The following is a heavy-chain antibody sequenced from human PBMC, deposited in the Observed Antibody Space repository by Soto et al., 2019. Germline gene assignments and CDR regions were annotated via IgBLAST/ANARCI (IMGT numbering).Heavy chain of an antibody. CDR1: GGTFSSYT. D-gene: IGHD1-1*01. V-gene: IGHV1-69*02. Sequence: QVQLVQSGAEVKKPGSSVKVSCKASGGTFSSYTISWVRQAPGQGLEWMGRIIPILGIANYAQKFQGRVTITADKSTSTAYMGLSSLRSEDTAVYYCARGTSEGFNWFDPWGQGTLVTVSS. J-gene: IGHJ5*02. CDR2: IIPILGIA. CDR3: ARGTSEGFNWFDP.